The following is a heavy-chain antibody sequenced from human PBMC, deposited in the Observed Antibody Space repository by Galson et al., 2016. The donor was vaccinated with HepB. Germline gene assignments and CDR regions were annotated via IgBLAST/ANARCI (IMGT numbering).Heavy chain of an antibody. CDR1: GDSVSSHSAA. V-gene: IGHV6-1*01. CDR2: TYK. J-gene: IGHJ3*01. CDR3: ARGIWNSFDV. D-gene: IGHD2-15*01. Sequence: CAISGDSVSSHSAAWNWIRQSPSRGLEWLGRTYKNYATSVKSRITINSDTSKNQFSLHLNSVTPDNTAVYYCARGIWNSFDVWGQGTVVTVSS.